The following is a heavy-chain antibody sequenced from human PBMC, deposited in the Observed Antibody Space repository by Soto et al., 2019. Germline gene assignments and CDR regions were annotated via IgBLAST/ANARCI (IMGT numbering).Heavy chain of an antibody. Sequence: ASVKVSCKASGYTFTSYAMHWVRQAPGQRLEWMGWINAGNGNTKYSQKFQGRVTMTSDTSTSTVHMELGSLRSEDTAVYYCARGPSTRYYIDYWGQGTLVTVSS. CDR2: INAGNGNT. V-gene: IGHV1-3*01. CDR3: ARGPSTRYYIDY. D-gene: IGHD3-16*02. CDR1: GYTFTSYA. J-gene: IGHJ4*02.